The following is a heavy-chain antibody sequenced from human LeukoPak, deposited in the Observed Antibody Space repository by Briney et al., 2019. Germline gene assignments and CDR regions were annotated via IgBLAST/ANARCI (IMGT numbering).Heavy chain of an antibody. CDR2: IRCDGSNK. V-gene: IGHV3-30*02. J-gene: IGHJ5*02. CDR1: GFTFSSYG. Sequence: GGSLRLSCAASGFTFSSYGMHWVRQAPGKGLQWAAFIRCDGSNKYYADSVKGRFTISRDNSKNTLYLQMNSLRAEDTAVYYCAKDVPNYNWFDPWGQGTLVTVSS. CDR3: AKDVPNYNWFDP. D-gene: IGHD3-10*02.